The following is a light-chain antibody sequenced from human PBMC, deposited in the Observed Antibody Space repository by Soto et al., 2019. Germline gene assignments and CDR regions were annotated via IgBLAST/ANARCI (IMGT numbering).Light chain of an antibody. Sequence: QSALTQPASVSGSPGQSITISCTGTSSDVGGYNYVSWYQQHPGKAPKLMIYDVSNRPSGVFNRFSGSKSGNTASLTISGLPAEDEADYYCSSYTSSSTLLFGGGTKLTVL. CDR2: DVS. CDR3: SSYTSSSTLL. CDR1: SSDVGGYNY. J-gene: IGLJ2*01. V-gene: IGLV2-14*01.